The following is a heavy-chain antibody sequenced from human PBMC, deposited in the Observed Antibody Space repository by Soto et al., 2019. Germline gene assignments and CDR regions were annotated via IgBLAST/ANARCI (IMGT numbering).Heavy chain of an antibody. V-gene: IGHV3-30*18. CDR1: GFTFSSYG. CDR3: AKDEEGSSDYYYYYMDV. Sequence: GGSLRLSCAASGFTFSSYGMHWVRQAPGKGLEWVAVISYDGSNKYYADSVKGRFTISRDNSKNTLYLQMNSLRAEDTAVYYCAKDEEGSSDYYYYYMDVWGKGTTVTVSS. J-gene: IGHJ6*03. D-gene: IGHD6-13*01. CDR2: ISYDGSNK.